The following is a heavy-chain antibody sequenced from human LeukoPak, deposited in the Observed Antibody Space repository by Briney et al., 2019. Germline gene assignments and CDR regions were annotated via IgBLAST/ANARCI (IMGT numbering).Heavy chain of an antibody. CDR2: INPNSGGT. Sequence: SVTVSCKASGYTFTGYYLHWLRQDPGHGLEWIGLINPNSGGTNYAQNFQARVTMTSDTSITTTYMELSRMRSADTAVYYCARDPRVVATRVSYMDVWGKGTTVTVSS. V-gene: IGHV1-2*02. CDR3: ARDPRVVATRVSYMDV. D-gene: IGHD2-21*02. J-gene: IGHJ6*03. CDR1: GYTFTGYY.